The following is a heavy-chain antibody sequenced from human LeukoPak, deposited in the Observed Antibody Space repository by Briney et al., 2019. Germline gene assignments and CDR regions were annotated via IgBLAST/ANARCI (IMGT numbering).Heavy chain of an antibody. Sequence: ASETLSLTCAVYGGSFSSYYWSWIRQPPGKGLEWIGYIYYSGSTNYNPSLKSRVTISVDTSKNQFSLKLSSVTAADTAVYYCARVAWGSGGLYYYYMDVWGKGTTVTISS. V-gene: IGHV4-59*01. J-gene: IGHJ6*03. D-gene: IGHD3-10*01. CDR3: ARVAWGSGGLYYYYMDV. CDR1: GGSFSSYY. CDR2: IYYSGST.